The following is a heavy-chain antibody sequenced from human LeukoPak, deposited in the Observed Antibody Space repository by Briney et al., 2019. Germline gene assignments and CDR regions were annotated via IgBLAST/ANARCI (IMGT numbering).Heavy chain of an antibody. CDR3: ARNYCSSTICQYYFDY. CDR2: IYSGGST. J-gene: IGHJ4*02. Sequence: GGSLRLSCAASGFTVNSHFMGWVRQALGKGLEWVSVIYSGGSTYYADSVKGRFTISRDNSKNTLYLQMNSLRAEDTAVYYCARNYCSSTICQYYFDYWGQGTLVTVSS. CDR1: GFTVNSHF. V-gene: IGHV3-53*01. D-gene: IGHD2-2*01.